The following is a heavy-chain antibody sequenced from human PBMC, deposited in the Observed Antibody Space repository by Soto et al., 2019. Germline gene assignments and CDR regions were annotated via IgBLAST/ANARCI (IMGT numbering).Heavy chain of an antibody. D-gene: IGHD4-17*01. V-gene: IGHV1-8*01. CDR1: GYTFTSYE. Sequence: ASVKVSCKASGYTFTSYEINWVRQATGQGLEWMGWMNPNSGNTGYAQKFQGRVTMTRNTSISTAYMELSSLRSEDTAVYYCARWGDYGDYGYYYYMDVWGKGTTVTVSS. J-gene: IGHJ6*03. CDR3: ARWGDYGDYGYYYYMDV. CDR2: MNPNSGNT.